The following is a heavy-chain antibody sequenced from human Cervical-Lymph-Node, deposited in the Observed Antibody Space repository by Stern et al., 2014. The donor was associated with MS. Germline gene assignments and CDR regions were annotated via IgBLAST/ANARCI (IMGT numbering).Heavy chain of an antibody. CDR2: INTNTGNP. CDR1: GYTFNSYA. D-gene: IGHD1-26*01. V-gene: IGHV7-4-1*01. CDR3: ARGGRFDY. Sequence: VKLVESGSELKKPGASVQVSCKASGYTFNSYAMNWVRQAPGQGLEWMGWINTNTGNPSYAHSVTGRFVFSRDNSLPPAYMQLRSLKSNDTAVYYCARGGRFDYWGRGTLVTVSS. J-gene: IGHJ4*02.